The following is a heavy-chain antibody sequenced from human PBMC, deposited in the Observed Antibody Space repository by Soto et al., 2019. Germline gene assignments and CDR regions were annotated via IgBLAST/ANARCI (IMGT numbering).Heavy chain of an antibody. CDR1: GANVNVYG. CDR2: ILPMYRKT. CDR3: ARVVQLGSNYAMDV. J-gene: IGHJ6*02. Sequence: QVRLAQSEAEVRSPGSAVRVSCKASGANVNVYGITWVRQAPRQGLEWVGAILPMYRKTNYAQNFQGRVTIIADKSPDTVYLELSRLTSDDTATYFWARVVQLGSNYAMDVWGQGTTVVVSS. V-gene: IGHV1-69*06. D-gene: IGHD1-1*01.